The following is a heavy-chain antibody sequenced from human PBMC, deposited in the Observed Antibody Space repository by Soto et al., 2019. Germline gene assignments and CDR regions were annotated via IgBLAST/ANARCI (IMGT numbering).Heavy chain of an antibody. Sequence: QLPLQESGSGLVKPSQTLSLTCAVSGGSISSGGYSWSWIRQPPGKGLEWIGYIDHRGSTYYNPSLKSRVTISVDRSKNQFSLKLSSVTAADTAVYYCARARTAYTRVRGVIQTRDYYCYGMDVWGQGTTVTVSS. J-gene: IGHJ6*02. D-gene: IGHD3-10*01. CDR1: GGSISSGGYS. CDR3: ARARTAYTRVRGVIQTRDYYCYGMDV. V-gene: IGHV4-30-2*01. CDR2: IDHRGST.